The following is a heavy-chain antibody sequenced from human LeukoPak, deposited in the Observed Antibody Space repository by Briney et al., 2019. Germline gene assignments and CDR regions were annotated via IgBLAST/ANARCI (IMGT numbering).Heavy chain of an antibody. J-gene: IGHJ4*02. CDR1: GYTFTSNY. Sequence: ASVKVSCKASGYTFTSNYIHWVRQAPGQGLEWMGMIYPRDGSASYAQKFQGRVTVTRDTSTSTVHMELSGLRSEDTAVCYCARDQEGFDYWGQGTLVTVSS. V-gene: IGHV1-46*01. CDR3: ARDQEGFDY. CDR2: IYPRDGSA.